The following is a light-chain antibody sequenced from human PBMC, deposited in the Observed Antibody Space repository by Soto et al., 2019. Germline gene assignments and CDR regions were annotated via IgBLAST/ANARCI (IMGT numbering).Light chain of an antibody. Sequence: QSALTQPPSASGSPGQSVTISCTGTSSDVGGYNYVSWYQQHPGKAPKHMIYEVTKRPSGVPDRFSGSKSGNTASLTVSGLQAEDEADYCCSSYAGSNNFVVFGGGTKVTVL. CDR3: SSYAGSNNFVV. V-gene: IGLV2-8*01. J-gene: IGLJ2*01. CDR2: EVT. CDR1: SSDVGGYNY.